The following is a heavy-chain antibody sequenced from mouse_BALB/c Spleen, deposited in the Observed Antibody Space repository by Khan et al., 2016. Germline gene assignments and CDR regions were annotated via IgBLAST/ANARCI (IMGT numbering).Heavy chain of an antibody. CDR3: ARAGNYGYDGAMDY. D-gene: IGHD2-14*01. CDR2: ISSGSSTI. J-gene: IGHJ4*01. CDR1: GFTFSSFG. V-gene: IGHV5-17*02. Sequence: EVELVESGGGLVQPGGSRKLSCAASGFTFSSFGIHWVRQAPEKGLEWVAYISSGSSTIYYEDTVQGRFTISRDNPKNTLFLQMTSLRSEDTDMYYCARAGNYGYDGAMDYWGQGTSATVSS.